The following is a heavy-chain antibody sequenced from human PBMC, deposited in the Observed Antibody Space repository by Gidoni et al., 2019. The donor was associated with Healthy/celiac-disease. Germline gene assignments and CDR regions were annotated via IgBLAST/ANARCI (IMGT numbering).Heavy chain of an antibody. CDR2: IKQDGSEK. D-gene: IGHD3-3*01. Sequence: EVQLVESGGGLVQPGGSLRLSCAASGFTFSSYWMSWVRTAPGKGLEWVANIKQDGSEKYYVDSVKGRFTISRDNAKNSLYLQMNSLRAEDTAVYYCARDRRVFGVVINDYWGQGTLVTVSS. V-gene: IGHV3-7*01. CDR3: ARDRRVFGVVINDY. J-gene: IGHJ4*02. CDR1: GFTFSSYW.